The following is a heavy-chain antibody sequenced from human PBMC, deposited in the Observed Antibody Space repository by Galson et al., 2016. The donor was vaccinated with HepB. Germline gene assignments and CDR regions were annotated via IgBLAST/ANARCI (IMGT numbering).Heavy chain of an antibody. J-gene: IGHJ4*02. Sequence: SLRLSCAASGFTFSSYTMHWVRQAPGKGLEYVASISTSSTYIYYADSVRGRFTISRDNAENSLFLQMNSLRAEDTAVYYCAREAGSAATANPRFDSWGQGVLVTVSS. D-gene: IGHD2-21*02. CDR3: AREAGSAATANPRFDS. CDR2: ISTSSTYI. CDR1: GFTFSSYT. V-gene: IGHV3-21*01.